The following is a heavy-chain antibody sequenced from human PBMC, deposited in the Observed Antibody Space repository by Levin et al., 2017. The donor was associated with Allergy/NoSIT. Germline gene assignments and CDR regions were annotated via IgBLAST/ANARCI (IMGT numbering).Heavy chain of an antibody. Sequence: TSQTLSLTCTVSGGSISSYYWSWIRQPPGKGLEWIGYIYYSGSTNYNPSLKSRVTISVDTSKNQFSLKLSSVTAADTAVYYCARGVGVRGVHEHYYYYMDVWGKGTTVTVSS. CDR2: IYYSGST. V-gene: IGHV4-59*01. CDR1: GGSISSYY. CDR3: ARGVGVRGVHEHYYYYMDV. D-gene: IGHD3-10*01. J-gene: IGHJ6*03.